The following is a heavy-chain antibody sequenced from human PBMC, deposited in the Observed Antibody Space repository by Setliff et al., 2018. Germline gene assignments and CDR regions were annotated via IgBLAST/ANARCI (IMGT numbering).Heavy chain of an antibody. CDR1: KFTFSDYY. J-gene: IGHJ6*03. D-gene: IGHD5-18*01. Sequence: GGSLRLSCAASKFTFSDYYMSWIRQAPGKGLEWVAYITSSGSTVFYADSVKGRFTISRDNAKNSLYLQMNSLRAEDTAVYYCAKLVWLTTWYYMDVWGKGTTVTVSS. CDR2: ITSSGSTV. V-gene: IGHV3-11*01. CDR3: AKLVWLTTWYYMDV.